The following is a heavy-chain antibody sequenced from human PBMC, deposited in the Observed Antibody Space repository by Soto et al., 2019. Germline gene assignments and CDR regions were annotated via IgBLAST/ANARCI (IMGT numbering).Heavy chain of an antibody. CDR1: GGTFSSYA. J-gene: IGHJ5*02. CDR2: IIPIFGTA. Sequence: GASVKVSCKASGGTFSSYAISWVRQAPGQGLEWMGGIIPIFGTANYAQKFQGRVTITADESTSTAYMELSSLRSEDTAVYYCAREAGCSGGSCYSYNWFDPWGQGTLVTVSS. V-gene: IGHV1-69*13. D-gene: IGHD2-15*01. CDR3: AREAGCSGGSCYSYNWFDP.